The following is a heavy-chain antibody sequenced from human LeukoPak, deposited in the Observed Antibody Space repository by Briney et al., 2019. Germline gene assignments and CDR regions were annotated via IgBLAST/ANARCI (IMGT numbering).Heavy chain of an antibody. CDR3: AKDVLGYSYGYFGY. CDR1: GFTFSSSV. CDR2: VSGDGGTT. V-gene: IGHV3-23*01. Sequence: GGSLRLSCAASGFTFSSSVMSWVRQALGKGLEWVSAVSGDGGTTYYADSVKGRFTISRDNSKNTLYLQMNSLRAEDTAVYYCAKDVLGYSYGYFGYWGQGTLVTVSS. J-gene: IGHJ4*02. D-gene: IGHD5-18*01.